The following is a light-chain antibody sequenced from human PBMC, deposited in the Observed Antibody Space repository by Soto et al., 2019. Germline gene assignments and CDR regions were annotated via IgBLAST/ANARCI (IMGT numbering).Light chain of an antibody. CDR2: EVS. V-gene: IGLV2-14*01. J-gene: IGLJ2*01. CDR1: SSDVGAYNY. CDR3: SSYTSSNTLV. Sequence: QSALTQPASVSGSPGQSITISCTGTSSDVGAYNYVSWYQQHPGKAPKLMIFEVSDRPSGVSNRFSGSKSGNTASLTISGXQAEDEADYYCSSYTSSNTLVFGGGTKLTVL.